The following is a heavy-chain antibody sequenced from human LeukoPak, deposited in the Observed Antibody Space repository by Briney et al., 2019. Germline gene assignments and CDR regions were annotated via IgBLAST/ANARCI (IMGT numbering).Heavy chain of an antibody. CDR1: GFTVSSSY. J-gene: IGHJ4*02. V-gene: IGHV3-53*01. D-gene: IGHD3-10*01. CDR3: ARAFGYFDY. CDR2: IYSGGST. Sequence: PGGSLRLSCAVSGFTVSSSYMSWVRQAPGKGLEWVSVIYSGGSTFYADSVKGRFTISRDNSKNTLYLQTNSLRAEDTAVYYCARAFGYFDYWGQGTLVTVSS.